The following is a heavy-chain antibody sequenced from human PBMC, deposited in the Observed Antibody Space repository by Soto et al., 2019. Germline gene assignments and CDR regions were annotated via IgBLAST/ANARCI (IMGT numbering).Heavy chain of an antibody. CDR3: ARAKLVVEGRFDY. Sequence: PGGSLRLSCAASGFTFSSYALSWVRQAPGKGLEWVSAISGSSGTTYYADSVKGRFTISRDNAKNSLYPQMNSLRAEDTAVYYCARAKLVVEGRFDYWGQGTLVTVSS. CDR2: ISGSSGTT. J-gene: IGHJ4*02. CDR1: GFTFSSYA. V-gene: IGHV3-23*01. D-gene: IGHD3-22*01.